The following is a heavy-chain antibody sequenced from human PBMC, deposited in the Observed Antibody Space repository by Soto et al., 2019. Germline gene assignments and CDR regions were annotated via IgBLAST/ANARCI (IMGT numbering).Heavy chain of an antibody. J-gene: IGHJ5*02. CDR2: MNPNSGNT. CDR1: GYTFTSYD. CDR3: ARDRSSSSKFWFDP. V-gene: IGHV1-8*01. D-gene: IGHD6-6*01. Sequence: GPVKVSCKASGYTFTSYDINWVRQATGQGLEWMGWMNPNSGNTGYAQKFQGRVTMTRNTSISTAYMELSSLRSEDTAVYYCARDRSSSSKFWFDPWGQGTLVTVSS.